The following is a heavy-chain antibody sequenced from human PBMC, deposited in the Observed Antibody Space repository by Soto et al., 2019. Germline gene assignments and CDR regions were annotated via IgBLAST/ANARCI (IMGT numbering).Heavy chain of an antibody. CDR2: IIPILGIA. CDR3: ARDRYSGYRGYYYYYYGMDV. V-gene: IGHV1-69*04. D-gene: IGHD5-12*01. J-gene: IGHJ6*02. CDR1: GYTFSNSG. Sequence: SVKVSCKASGYTFSNSGISWVRQAPGQGLEWMGRIIPILGIANYAQKFQGRVTITADKSTSTAYMELSSLRSEDTAVYYCARDRYSGYRGYYYYYYGMDVWGQGTTVTVSS.